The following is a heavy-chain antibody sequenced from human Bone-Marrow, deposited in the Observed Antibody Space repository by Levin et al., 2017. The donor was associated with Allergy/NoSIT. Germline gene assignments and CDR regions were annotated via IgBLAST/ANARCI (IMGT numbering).Heavy chain of an antibody. CDR3: ARDRDSNWYFDL. J-gene: IGHJ2*01. Sequence: SETLSLTCAVYGGSFSGYYWSWIRQPPGKGLEWIGEINHSGSTNYNPSLKSRVTISVDTSKNQFSLKLSSVTAADTAVYYCARDRDSNWYFDLWGRGTLVTVSS. V-gene: IGHV4-34*01. CDR2: INHSGST. CDR1: GGSFSGYY.